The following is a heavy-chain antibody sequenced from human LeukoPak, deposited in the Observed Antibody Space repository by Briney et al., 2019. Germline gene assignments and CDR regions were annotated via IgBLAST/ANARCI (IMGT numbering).Heavy chain of an antibody. CDR2: IGSGGSPT. J-gene: IGHJ4*02. V-gene: IGHV3-23*01. CDR1: GFTFSSYA. D-gene: IGHD3-10*01. Sequence: PGGSLRLSCAASGFTFSSYAMSWVRQAPGKGLEWVSTIGSGGSPTYYADSVRGRLTISRDNSKNTLYLQLNSLRAEDTAVYYCATYRIPRGVIHFDYWGQGTLVTVSS. CDR3: ATYRIPRGVIHFDY.